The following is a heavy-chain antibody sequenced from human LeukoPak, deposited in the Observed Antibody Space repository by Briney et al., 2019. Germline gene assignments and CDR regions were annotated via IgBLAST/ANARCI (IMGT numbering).Heavy chain of an antibody. J-gene: IGHJ4*02. CDR2: IRYDGSNK. CDR3: AKGSIGYSHGYTDY. V-gene: IGHV3-30*02. D-gene: IGHD5-18*01. Sequence: GGSLRLSCAAPGFTFSSYGMHWVRQAPGKGLEWVAFIRYDGSNKYNADSVKGRFTISRDNSKNTLYLQMNSLRAEDTALYYCAKGSIGYSHGYTDYWGQGTLVTVSS. CDR1: GFTFSSYG.